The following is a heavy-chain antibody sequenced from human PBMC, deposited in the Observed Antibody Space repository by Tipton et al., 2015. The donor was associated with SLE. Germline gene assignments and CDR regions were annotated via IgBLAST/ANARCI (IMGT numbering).Heavy chain of an antibody. D-gene: IGHD3-9*01. J-gene: IGHJ3*02. CDR1: GFTFSSYS. CDR2: ISWNSGSI. V-gene: IGHV3-9*01. CDR3: AKDSGNRYFDWYAFDI. Sequence: SLRLSCAASGFTFSSYSMNWVRQAPGKGLEWVSGISWNSGSIGYADSVKGRFTISRENAKNSLYLQMNSLRAEDTALYYCAKDSGNRYFDWYAFDIWGQGTMVTVSS.